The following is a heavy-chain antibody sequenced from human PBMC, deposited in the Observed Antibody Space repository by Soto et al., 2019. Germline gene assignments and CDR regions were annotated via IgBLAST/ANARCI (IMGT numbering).Heavy chain of an antibody. D-gene: IGHD6-6*01. CDR2: ISGSGGST. Sequence: EVQLLESGGGLLQPGGSLRLSCAASGFTFSSYAMSWVRQAPGKGLEWVSAISGSGGSTYYADSVKGRFTISRDTSKHSQYLQMNSLRAEDTAVYYGAKSGAARPHYYYHMAVWGKGTTVTVSS. CDR3: AKSGAARPHYYYHMAV. J-gene: IGHJ6*03. CDR1: GFTFSSYA. V-gene: IGHV3-23*01.